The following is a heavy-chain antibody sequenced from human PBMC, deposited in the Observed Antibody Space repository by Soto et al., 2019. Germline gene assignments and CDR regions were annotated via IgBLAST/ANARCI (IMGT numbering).Heavy chain of an antibody. Sequence: EVQVLESGGDLVQPGGSLRLSCAASGFTFSTSAMSWGRQAPGEGLEWVSSINNSGGKTYYADSVKGRFTVSRDNSKNTLHLLVNSLRPEDTAVSYCAAGISNLGFWGQGTLVTVSS. CDR3: AAGISNLGF. J-gene: IGHJ4*02. CDR2: INNSGGKT. CDR1: GFTFSTSA. D-gene: IGHD6-13*01. V-gene: IGHV3-23*01.